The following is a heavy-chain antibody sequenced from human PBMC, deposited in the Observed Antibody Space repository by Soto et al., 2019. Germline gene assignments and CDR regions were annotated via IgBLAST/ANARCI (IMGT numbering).Heavy chain of an antibody. J-gene: IGHJ6*02. CDR3: ARGDRGGSGSPASYYYSGLDV. Sequence: DVQLLESGGDLVQPGGSLRLSCAASGFTFSSYAMSWVRQAPGKGLEWVSSVSAGGDMTYYSDSVMGRFTISRDNSNNALFLQMNSLRAEDTALYYCARGDRGGSGSPASYYYSGLDVWGQGTTVTVSS. D-gene: IGHD3-10*01. CDR1: GFTFSSYA. CDR2: VSAGGDMT. V-gene: IGHV3-23*01.